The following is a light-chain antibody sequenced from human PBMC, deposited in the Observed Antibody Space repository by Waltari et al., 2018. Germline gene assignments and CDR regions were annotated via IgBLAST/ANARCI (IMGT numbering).Light chain of an antibody. CDR3: QHYESLPVT. CDR2: HAP. J-gene: IGKJ1*01. Sequence: EIVLTQSPCTLSLSPEERATLSCRAKQSISKYLAWYKQKPGQDPRLLIYHAPSRAAGIPDRFSGSGSGTDFSRTSSRLEPEDFAVYYCQHYESLPVTFGQGTKVEIK. V-gene: IGKV3-20*01. CDR1: QSISKY.